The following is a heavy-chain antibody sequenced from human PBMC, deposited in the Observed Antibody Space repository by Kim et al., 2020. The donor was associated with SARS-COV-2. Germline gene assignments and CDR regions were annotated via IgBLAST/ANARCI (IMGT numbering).Heavy chain of an antibody. D-gene: IGHD3-9*01. CDR2: IFWNGGGT. CDR3: VKDILDGGADV. J-gene: IGHJ6*02. V-gene: IGHV3-9*01. CDR1: GFTFHNHA. Sequence: GGSLRLSCVVSGFTFHNHAMHWVRQAPGKGLEWVAGIFWNGGGTGYADSVRGRFTISRDIAESSLYLQMNSLRTEDTALYFCVKDILDGGADVWGQGTTVTVSS.